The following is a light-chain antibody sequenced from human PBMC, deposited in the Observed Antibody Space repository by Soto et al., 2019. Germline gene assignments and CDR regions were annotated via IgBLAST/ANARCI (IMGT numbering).Light chain of an antibody. V-gene: IGLV2-14*01. CDR2: EVT. CDR1: SGDVGGFNY. J-gene: IGLJ1*01. CDR3: SSYTTSNTPFV. Sequence: QSALTQPASVSGSPGQSITISCTGTSGDVGGFNYVSWYQHHPDKAPKLIIYEVTNRPSGVSNRFSGSKSGNTASLTISGLQAEDEADDYGSSYTTSNTPFVFGTGTKLTVL.